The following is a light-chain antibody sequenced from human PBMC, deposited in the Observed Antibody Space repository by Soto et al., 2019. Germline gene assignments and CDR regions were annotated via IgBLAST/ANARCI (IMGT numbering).Light chain of an antibody. CDR3: ASYTTSNTWV. CDR2: EVS. Sequence: QSALTQPASVSGSPGQSITISCTGTSSDVGGFNYVSWYQQHPDKAPKFIIYEVSIRPSGVSGRFSGSKSGNTASLTISGLQAEDEADYYCASYTTSNTWVFGGGTQLTVL. J-gene: IGLJ3*02. V-gene: IGLV2-14*01. CDR1: SSDVGGFNY.